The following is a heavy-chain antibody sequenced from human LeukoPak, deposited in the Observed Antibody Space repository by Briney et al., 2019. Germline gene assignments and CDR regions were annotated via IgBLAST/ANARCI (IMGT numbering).Heavy chain of an antibody. D-gene: IGHD6-6*01. V-gene: IGHV4-4*07. CDR1: GGSISSYY. CDR2: MYTSGNT. CDR3: ARENSSSSARLFDY. Sequence: SETLSLTCTVSGGSISSYYWSWIRQPAGKGLEWIGRMYTSGNTNYNPSLKSRVTMSVDTSKNQFSLNLSSVTAADTAVYYCARENSSSSARLFDYWGQGTLVTVSS. J-gene: IGHJ4*02.